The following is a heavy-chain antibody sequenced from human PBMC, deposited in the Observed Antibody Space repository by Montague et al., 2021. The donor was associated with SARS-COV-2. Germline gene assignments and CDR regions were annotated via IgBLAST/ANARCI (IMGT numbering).Heavy chain of an antibody. V-gene: IGHV4-39*01. Sequence: SETLSHTCTVSGDSISSSMKYWGRIRHPPGKGLDWSSIIVYSGVTYYXXXLKSRVTMLVDTSKNKFHLKLNSVTAADTAVYYCARVGCSSDVCNWFDHWGQGTLVTVSS. CDR1: GDSISSSMKY. D-gene: IGHD2-2*01. CDR2: IVYSGVT. CDR3: ARVGCSSDVCNWFDH. J-gene: IGHJ5*02.